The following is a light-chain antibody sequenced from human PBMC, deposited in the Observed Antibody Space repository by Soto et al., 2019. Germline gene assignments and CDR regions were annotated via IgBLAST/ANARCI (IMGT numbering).Light chain of an antibody. CDR3: QQYNSVSS. V-gene: IGKV1-5*01. Sequence: IPMIQSPSTLSASLGETVTISCRAGQSVSKWLAWYRQKPGQAPVLLIHSTSTLQLGVPSRFSGSGWGTEFTLTISHLQPDDSATYYGQQYNSVSSFGQGTKLVIE. CDR2: STS. CDR1: QSVSKW. J-gene: IGKJ2*03.